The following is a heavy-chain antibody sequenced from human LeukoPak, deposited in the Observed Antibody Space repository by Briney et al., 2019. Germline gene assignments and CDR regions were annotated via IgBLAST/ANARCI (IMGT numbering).Heavy chain of an antibody. D-gene: IGHD4-17*01. V-gene: IGHV4-34*01. J-gene: IGHJ4*02. CDR3: ARHVTVTTLGDY. CDR2: INHSGST. CDR1: GGSFSGYY. Sequence: PSETLSLTCAVYGGSFSGYYWSWIRQPPGKGLEWIGEINHSGSTNYNPSLKSRVTISVDTSKNQFSLKLSSVTAADTAVYYCARHVTVTTLGDYWGQGTLVTVSS.